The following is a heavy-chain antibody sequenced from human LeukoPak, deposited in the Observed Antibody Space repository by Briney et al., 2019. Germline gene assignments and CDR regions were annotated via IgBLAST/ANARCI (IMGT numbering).Heavy chain of an antibody. CDR2: IYTSGST. V-gene: IGHV4-4*09. D-gene: IGHD6-19*01. CDR1: GGSISSYY. Sequence: SETLSLTCTVSGGSISSYYWSWIRQPPGKGLEWIGYIYTSGSTNYNPSLKSRVTISVDTSKNQFSLKLSSVTAADTAVYYCARHDGGSVAGDYWGQGTLVTVSS. CDR3: ARHDGGSVAGDY. J-gene: IGHJ4*02.